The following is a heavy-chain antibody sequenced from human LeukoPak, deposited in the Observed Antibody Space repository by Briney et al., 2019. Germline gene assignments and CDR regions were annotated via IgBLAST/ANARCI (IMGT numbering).Heavy chain of an antibody. Sequence: GSSVKVSCKASGGTFSSYAISWVRQAPGQGLEWMGRIIPIFGTANYAQKFQGRVTITTDESTSTVYMELSSLRSEDTAVCYCAREGGGNSVIAAAGTRWFDPWGQGTLVTVSS. J-gene: IGHJ5*02. V-gene: IGHV1-69*05. CDR2: IIPIFGTA. CDR3: AREGGGNSVIAAAGTRWFDP. CDR1: GGTFSSYA. D-gene: IGHD6-13*01.